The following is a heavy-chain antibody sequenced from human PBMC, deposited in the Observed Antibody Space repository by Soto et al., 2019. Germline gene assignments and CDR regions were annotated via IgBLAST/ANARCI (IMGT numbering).Heavy chain of an antibody. J-gene: IGHJ4*02. Sequence: GASVTVSCKASVYTFTSYAMHWVRQAPGQRLEWMGWINAGNGNTKYSQKFQGRVTITRDTSASTAYMELSSLRSEDTAVYYCATDRIISSGWSAAFDYWGQGTLVTVSS. V-gene: IGHV1-3*01. CDR3: ATDRIISSGWSAAFDY. CDR2: INAGNGNT. D-gene: IGHD6-19*01. CDR1: VYTFTSYA.